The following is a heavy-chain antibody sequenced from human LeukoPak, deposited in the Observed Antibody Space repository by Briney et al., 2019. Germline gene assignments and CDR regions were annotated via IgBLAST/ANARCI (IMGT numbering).Heavy chain of an antibody. CDR3: TKGSVGTPPPFDF. Sequence: GALRLSCAASGFTFSSYAMTWGRQAPGKGLGWVSTLSGGGGSTYYAESVKGRFTISRDNSKNTLYLQMNSLRTEDTALYHCTKGSVGTPPPFDFWGQGTLVTVSS. CDR2: LSGGGGST. CDR1: GFTFSSYA. V-gene: IGHV3-23*01. D-gene: IGHD2-15*01. J-gene: IGHJ4*02.